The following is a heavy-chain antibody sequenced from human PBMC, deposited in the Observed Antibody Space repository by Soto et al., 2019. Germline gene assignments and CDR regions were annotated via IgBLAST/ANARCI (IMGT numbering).Heavy chain of an antibody. J-gene: IGHJ4*02. V-gene: IGHV3-74*01. CDR3: ARGPTGWYGFDY. D-gene: IGHD6-19*01. CDR2: INSDGSSA. Sequence: EVQLVESGGGLVQPGGSLRLSCAGSGFTLSSNWMHWVRQAPGKGLVWVSRINSDGSSANYADSVMGRFTISRDNAKNTLYLQMNSLRAEDMAVYFCARGPTGWYGFDYWGQGTLVTVSS. CDR1: GFTLSSNW.